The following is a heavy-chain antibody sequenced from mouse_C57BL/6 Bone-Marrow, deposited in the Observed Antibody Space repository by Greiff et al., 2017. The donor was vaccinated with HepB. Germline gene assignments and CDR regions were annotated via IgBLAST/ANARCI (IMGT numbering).Heavy chain of an antibody. CDR3: ARHGTVTTVVATDWYFDV. V-gene: IGHV2-6-1*01. Sequence: VQVVESGPGLVAPSQSLSITCTVSGFSLTSYGVHWVRQPPGKGLEWLVVIWSDGSTTYNSALKSRLSISKDNSKSQVFLKMNSLQTDDTAMYYCARHGTVTTVVATDWYFDVWGTGTTVTVSS. D-gene: IGHD1-1*01. J-gene: IGHJ1*03. CDR2: IWSDGST. CDR1: GFSLTSYG.